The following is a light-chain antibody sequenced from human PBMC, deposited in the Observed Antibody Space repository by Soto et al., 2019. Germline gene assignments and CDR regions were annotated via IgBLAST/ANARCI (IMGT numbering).Light chain of an antibody. V-gene: IGLV2-14*01. Sequence: QSALTQPASVSGSPGQSITISCTGTSSDVGGYNYVSWYQQHSGKAPKLMIFEVSNRPSGVSNRFSGSKSGNTASLTISGLQPEDEADYYCSSYTSTSSLVLFGGGTKVTVL. CDR3: SSYTSTSSLVL. J-gene: IGLJ2*01. CDR2: EVS. CDR1: SSDVGGYNY.